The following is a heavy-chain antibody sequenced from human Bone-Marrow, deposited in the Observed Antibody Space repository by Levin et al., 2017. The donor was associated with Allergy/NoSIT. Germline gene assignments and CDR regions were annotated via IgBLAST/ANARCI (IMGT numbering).Heavy chain of an antibody. V-gene: IGHV3-53*01. J-gene: IGHJ4*02. CDR1: GFTVSSNY. Sequence: GGSLRLSCAASGFTVSSNYMSWVRQAPGKGLEWVSVIYSGGSTYYADSVKGRFTISRDNSKNTLYLQMNSLRAEDTAVYYCASSSALEWADYWGQGTLVTVSS. CDR2: IYSGGST. CDR3: ASSSALEWADY. D-gene: IGHD3-3*01.